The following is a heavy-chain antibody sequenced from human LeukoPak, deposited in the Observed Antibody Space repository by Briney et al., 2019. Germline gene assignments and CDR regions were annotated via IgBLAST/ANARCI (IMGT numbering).Heavy chain of an antibody. D-gene: IGHD1-26*01. CDR3: ARGYRGSYFFDY. J-gene: IGHJ4*02. CDR2: ISSNHKTI. Sequence: GGSLRLSCAASGFTFSDYYMSWIRQAPGKGLEWVSYISSNHKTIYYAASVKDRFTISRDNANNSLFLQMNSLTAEDTAIYYCARGYRGSYFFDYWGQGIMVTVSS. V-gene: IGHV3-11*01. CDR1: GFTFSDYY.